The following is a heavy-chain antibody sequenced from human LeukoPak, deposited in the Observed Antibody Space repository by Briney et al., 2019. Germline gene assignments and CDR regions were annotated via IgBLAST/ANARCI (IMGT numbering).Heavy chain of an antibody. CDR3: AREYSGDY. J-gene: IGHJ4*02. V-gene: IGHV1-2*02. CDR1: GYTFTSYG. Sequence: ASVKVSCKASGYTFTSYGISWVRQAPGQGLEWMGWINPNSGGTNYAQKFQGRVTMTRDTSISTAYMELSRLRSDDTAVYYCAREYSGDYWGQGTLVTVSS. CDR2: INPNSGGT. D-gene: IGHD5-18*01.